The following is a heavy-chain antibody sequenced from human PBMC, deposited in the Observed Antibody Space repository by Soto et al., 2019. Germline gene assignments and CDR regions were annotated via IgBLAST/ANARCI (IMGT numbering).Heavy chain of an antibody. J-gene: IGHJ3*02. CDR2: IIPILGIA. CDR1: GGTFSSYT. D-gene: IGHD6-19*01. CDR3: ARELPRIAVAGAGAFDI. Sequence: QVQLVQSGAEVKKPGSSVKVSCKASGGTFSSYTISWVRQAPGQGLEWMGRIIPILGIANYAQKFQGRVTITADKSTSTAYMELSSLRSEDTAVYYCARELPRIAVAGAGAFDIWGQGTMVTVSS. V-gene: IGHV1-69*02.